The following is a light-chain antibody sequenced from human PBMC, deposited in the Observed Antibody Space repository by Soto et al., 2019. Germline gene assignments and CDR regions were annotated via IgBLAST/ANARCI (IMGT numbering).Light chain of an antibody. CDR1: QSVGGNF. Sequence: DIVLAQSPGTLSLSPGERAALSCRASQSVGGNFLAWYQQKPGQAPRLLIYRASTRATGIPDRFSGSGSGTDFTLTISRLEPEDVAVYYGQQYHRSPQTFGQGTKVDIK. V-gene: IGKV3-20*01. J-gene: IGKJ1*01. CDR2: RAS. CDR3: QQYHRSPQT.